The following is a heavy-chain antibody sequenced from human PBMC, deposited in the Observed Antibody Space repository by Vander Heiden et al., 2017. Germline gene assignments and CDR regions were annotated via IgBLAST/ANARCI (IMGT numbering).Heavy chain of an antibody. CDR3: ARAPDTAMVMSYFDY. D-gene: IGHD5-18*01. J-gene: IGHJ4*02. CDR2: ISYDGSNK. Sequence: TCCCYAMHWVRQAPGKGLEWVAVISYDGSNKYYADSVKGRFTISRDNSKNTLYLQMNSLRAEDTAVYYCARAPDTAMVMSYFDYWGQGTLVTVSS. CDR1: TCCCYA. V-gene: IGHV3-30-3*01.